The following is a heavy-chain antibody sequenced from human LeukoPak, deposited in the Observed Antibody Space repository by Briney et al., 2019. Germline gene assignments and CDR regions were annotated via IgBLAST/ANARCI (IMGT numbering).Heavy chain of an antibody. V-gene: IGHV3-21*01. CDR3: ARGQLWQTGWFDP. CDR1: GFTFSTYS. CDR2: ISSSSSYI. J-gene: IGHJ5*02. D-gene: IGHD5-18*01. Sequence: GGSLRLSCAASGFTFSTYSMNWVRQAPGKGLEWVSSISSSSSYIYYADSVKGRFTISRDNAKNSLYLQMNSLRAEDTAVYYCARGQLWQTGWFDPWGQGTLVTLFS.